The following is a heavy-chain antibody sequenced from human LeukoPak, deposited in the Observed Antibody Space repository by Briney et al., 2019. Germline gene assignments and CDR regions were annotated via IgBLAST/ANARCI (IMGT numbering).Heavy chain of an antibody. D-gene: IGHD2-2*02. J-gene: IGHJ6*03. CDR1: GFTFSSYG. V-gene: IGHV3-21*01. CDR3: ARHLRYCSSTSCYIYYYMDV. CDR2: ISSSSSYI. Sequence: GGSLRLSCAASGFTFSSYGMNWVRQAPGKGLEWVSSISSSSSYIYYADSVKGRFTISRDNAKNSLYLQMNSLRAEDTAVYYCARHLRYCSSTSCYIYYYMDVWGKGTTVTVSS.